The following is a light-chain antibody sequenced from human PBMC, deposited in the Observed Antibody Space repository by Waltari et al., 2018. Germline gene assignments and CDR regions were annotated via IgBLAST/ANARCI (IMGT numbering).Light chain of an antibody. CDR3: QQYNSYSRT. CDR1: QSISSW. J-gene: IGKJ1*01. V-gene: IGKV1-5*03. Sequence: DIQMTQSPSTLSASVGDRVTITCRTSQSISSWLAWYQQKPGKAPKLVIYKASSLESGVPSRFSCSGSGTEFTLTISSLQPDDFATYYCQQYNSYSRTFGQGTKVEIK. CDR2: KAS.